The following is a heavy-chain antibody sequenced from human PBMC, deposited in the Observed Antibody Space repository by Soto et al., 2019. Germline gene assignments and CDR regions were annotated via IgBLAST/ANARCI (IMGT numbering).Heavy chain of an antibody. CDR2: IYYSGST. D-gene: IGHD3-3*01. J-gene: IGHJ5*02. V-gene: IGHV4-59*01. CDR1: GGSISSCY. CDR3: AGGYYDCPRSWFDR. Sequence: PETLSLTCTVSGGSISSCYWSWIRQPPGKGLEWIGYIYYSGSTNYNPSLMSRVTISVDTSKNQFSLKLSSVTAADTAVYYCAGGYYDCPRSWFDRWGQGTLGTVSS.